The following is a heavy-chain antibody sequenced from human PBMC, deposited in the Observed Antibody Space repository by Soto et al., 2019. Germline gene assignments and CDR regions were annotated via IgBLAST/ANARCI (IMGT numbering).Heavy chain of an antibody. CDR1: GFTFSSYS. V-gene: IGHV3-21*01. Sequence: PGGSLRFSCAASGFTFSSYSMNWVRQAPGKGLEWVSSISSSSSYIYYADSVKGRFTTSRDNAKNSLYLQMNSLRAEDTAVYYCARDKAGYSYGYGSDYWGQGTLVTVSS. CDR3: ARDKAGYSYGYGSDY. J-gene: IGHJ4*02. D-gene: IGHD5-18*01. CDR2: ISSSSSYI.